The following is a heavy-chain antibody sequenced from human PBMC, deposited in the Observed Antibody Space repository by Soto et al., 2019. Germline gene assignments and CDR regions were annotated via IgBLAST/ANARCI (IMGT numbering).Heavy chain of an antibody. CDR3: ARVSLDSSGSSSPFDF. Sequence: EVQLVESGGGLVQPGGSLRLSCAASGLTFSSYSMNWVRQAPGKGLEWVSYISSSSSTIYYADSVKGRFTISRDNAKNTLYLQMNILGAEDTAVYYCARVSLDSSGSSSPFDFLGQGTLVPVSS. J-gene: IGHJ4*02. CDR2: ISSSSSTI. V-gene: IGHV3-48*01. CDR1: GLTFSSYS. D-gene: IGHD6-19*01.